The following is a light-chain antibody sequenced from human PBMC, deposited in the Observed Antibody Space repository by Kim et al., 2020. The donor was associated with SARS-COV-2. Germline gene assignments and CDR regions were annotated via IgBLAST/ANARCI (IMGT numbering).Light chain of an antibody. J-gene: IGLJ2*01. V-gene: IGLV4-69*01. CDR2: INSDGSH. Sequence: ASVKLTCTLGSGHGNYASAWHQQQPEKGPRYLMKINSDGSHSKGDGIPDRFSGSSSGAERYLTISGLQSEDEADYYCQTWGTGIVVFGGGTQLTVL. CDR3: QTWGTGIVV. CDR1: SGHGNYA.